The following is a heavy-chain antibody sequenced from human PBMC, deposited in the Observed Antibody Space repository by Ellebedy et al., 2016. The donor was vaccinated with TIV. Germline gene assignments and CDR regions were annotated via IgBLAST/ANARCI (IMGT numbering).Heavy chain of an antibody. CDR2: ISYDGGRT. CDR1: GFTFSTYA. D-gene: IGHD1-26*01. CDR3: ARPRLAVGATPLDY. V-gene: IGHV3-64*01. J-gene: IGHJ4*02. Sequence: GGSLRLSCAVSGFTFSTYAMHWVRQAPGKGLEYVSAISYDGGRTYYANSVKGRFIISRDNSKNTLYLQMGSLRAYDMAVYYCARPRLAVGATPLDYWGQGTQVTVSS.